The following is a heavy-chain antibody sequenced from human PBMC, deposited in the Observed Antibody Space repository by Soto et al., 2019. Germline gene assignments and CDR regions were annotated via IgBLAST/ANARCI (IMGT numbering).Heavy chain of an antibody. V-gene: IGHV4-39*01. CDR3: GRQAYASGWIDH. CDR2: IYSSGNT. J-gene: IGHJ4*02. CDR1: GDSISGNSYY. Sequence: SETLSLTCTDSGDSISGNSYYWGWIRQPPERGLEWIGSIYSSGNTYYNPSLKSRVTISVDTSKNQFSLKLTSVTGADTAVYYCGRQAYASGWIDHWGQGTLVTVSS. D-gene: IGHD6-19*01.